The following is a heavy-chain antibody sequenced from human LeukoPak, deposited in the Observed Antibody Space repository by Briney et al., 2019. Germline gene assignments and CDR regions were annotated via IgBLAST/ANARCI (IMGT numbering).Heavy chain of an antibody. CDR3: ARTKRNAFDI. J-gene: IGHJ3*02. CDR2: IISSSSAI. V-gene: IGHV3-48*04. CDR1: GFTFSSYS. Sequence: GALRLSCAASGFTFSSYSMNWVRQAPGKGLEWVSYIISSSSAIYYADSVKGRFTISRDNAKNSLYLQVHSLRAEDTAVYYCARTKRNAFDIWGQGTMVTVSS.